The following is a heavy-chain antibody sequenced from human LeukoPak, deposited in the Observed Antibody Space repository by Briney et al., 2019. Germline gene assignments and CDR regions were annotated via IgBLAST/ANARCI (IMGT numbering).Heavy chain of an antibody. Sequence: ASVKDSCKASGYTYTSYDINWVGPASGQGLDGMGWMNPNSGNTGYAQKFQGRVTMTRNTSTSTAYMEPSSLRSEDTAVYYCARVYYGGNRLKAMGYWGQGTLVTVSS. J-gene: IGHJ4*02. V-gene: IGHV1-8*01. CDR3: ARVYYGGNRLKAMGY. CDR1: GYTYTSYD. D-gene: IGHD4-23*01. CDR2: MNPNSGNT.